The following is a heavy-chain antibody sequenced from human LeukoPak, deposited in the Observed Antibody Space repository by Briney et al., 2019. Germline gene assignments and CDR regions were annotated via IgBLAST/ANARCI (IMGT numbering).Heavy chain of an antibody. D-gene: IGHD6-13*01. CDR1: GASISSSSYY. J-gene: IGHJ2*01. CDR3: ARVYYSSSYDYWYFDL. V-gene: IGHV4-39*07. Sequence: PSETLSLTCTVSGASISSSSYYWGWIRQPPGKGLEWIASFYYSGSTNYNPSLKSRVTISVDTSKNQFSLKLTSVTAADTAVYYCARVYYSSSYDYWYFDLWGRGTLVTVSP. CDR2: FYYSGST.